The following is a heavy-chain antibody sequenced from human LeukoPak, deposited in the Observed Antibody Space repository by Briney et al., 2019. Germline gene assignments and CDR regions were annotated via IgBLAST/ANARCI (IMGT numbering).Heavy chain of an antibody. CDR3: AKDKSRSWAWDY. D-gene: IGHD6-13*01. Sequence: GGSLRLSCAASGFTFSSYGMHWVRQAPGKGLEWVAFIRYDGSDKYYADSVKGRFTISRDNSKNTLFLQMNSLRPEDTAVYYCAKDKSRSWAWDYWGQGTLVTVSS. CDR1: GFTFSSYG. CDR2: IRYDGSDK. J-gene: IGHJ4*02. V-gene: IGHV3-30*02.